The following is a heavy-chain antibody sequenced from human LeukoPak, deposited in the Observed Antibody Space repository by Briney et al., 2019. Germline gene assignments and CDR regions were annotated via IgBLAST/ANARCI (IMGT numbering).Heavy chain of an antibody. D-gene: IGHD4-17*01. CDR1: GYTFTSYD. CDR3: ARAPAHSMTTVTTPDY. J-gene: IGHJ4*02. Sequence: ASVKVSCKASGYTFTSYDINWVRQATGQGLEWVGWMNPNSGNTGYAQKFQGRVTMTRNTSISTAYMELSSLRSEDTAVYYCARAPAHSMTTVTTPDYWGQGTLVTVSS. CDR2: MNPNSGNT. V-gene: IGHV1-8*01.